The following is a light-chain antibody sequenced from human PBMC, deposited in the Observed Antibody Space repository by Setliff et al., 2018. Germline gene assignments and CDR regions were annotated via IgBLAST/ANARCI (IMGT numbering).Light chain of an antibody. V-gene: IGLV2-14*03. J-gene: IGLJ1*01. CDR3: FSYTSSSSYV. CDR2: DVS. CDR1: SSDVGGYDY. Sequence: QSALTQPVSVSGSLGQSITISCTGSSSDVGGYDYVSWYQHHPGRAPKFMIYDVSKRPSGVSNRFSGSKSGNTASLTISGLQAEDEADYYCFSYTSSSSYVFGSGTKVTVL.